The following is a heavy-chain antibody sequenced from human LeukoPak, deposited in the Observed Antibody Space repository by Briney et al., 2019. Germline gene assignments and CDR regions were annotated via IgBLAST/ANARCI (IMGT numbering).Heavy chain of an antibody. CDR1: GFTFSSYA. J-gene: IGHJ4*02. CDR3: AKAVDYGGNSDNY. Sequence: GGSLRPSCAASGFTFSSYAMSWVRQAPGKGLEWVSAISGSGGSTYYADSVKGRFTISRDNSKNTLYLQMNSLRAEDTAVYYCAKAVDYGGNSDNYWGQGTLVTVSS. D-gene: IGHD4-23*01. CDR2: ISGSGGST. V-gene: IGHV3-23*01.